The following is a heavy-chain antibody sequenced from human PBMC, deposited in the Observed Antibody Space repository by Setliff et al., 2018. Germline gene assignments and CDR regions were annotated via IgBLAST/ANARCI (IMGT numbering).Heavy chain of an antibody. V-gene: IGHV3-23*01. J-gene: IGHJ6*02. Sequence: PGGSLRLSCAASGFTFSSYAMTWVRQAPGKGLECVSGISATSGTTNYADSVKGRFTISRDNSKNTLYVQMNSLRADDTAVYYCAKLRTPGTGYYYYAMDVWGQGTTVTVSS. CDR1: GFTFSSYA. CDR2: ISATSGTT. D-gene: IGHD3-10*01. CDR3: AKLRTPGTGYYYYAMDV.